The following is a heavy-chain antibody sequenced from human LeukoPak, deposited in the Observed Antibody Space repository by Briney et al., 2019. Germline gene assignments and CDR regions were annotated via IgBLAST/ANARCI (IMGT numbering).Heavy chain of an antibody. CDR1: GVSISSDY. CDR2: MYHSGTT. V-gene: IGHV4-59*01. Sequence: NSSETLSLTCTVSGVSISSDYWSWIRQPPGKGLEWIGNMYHSGTTNYIPPLRSRVSISVDTSKNQYSLELSSVAAADTAVYYCGSREGVRARYFDDWGQGTLVSVS. CDR3: GSREGVRARYFDD. J-gene: IGHJ4*02. D-gene: IGHD3-10*01.